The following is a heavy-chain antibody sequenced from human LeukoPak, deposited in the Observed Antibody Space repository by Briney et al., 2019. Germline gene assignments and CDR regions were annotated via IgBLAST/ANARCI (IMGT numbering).Heavy chain of an antibody. D-gene: IGHD1-26*01. Sequence: SETLSLTCAVSGGSISSSNWWSWVRPPPGKGLEWIGEIYHSGSTNYNPSLKSRVTISVDKSKNQLSLKLSSVTAADTAVYYCARGLVGASKHFDYWGQGTLVTVSS. J-gene: IGHJ4*02. CDR2: IYHSGST. CDR1: GGSISSSNW. V-gene: IGHV4-4*02. CDR3: ARGLVGASKHFDY.